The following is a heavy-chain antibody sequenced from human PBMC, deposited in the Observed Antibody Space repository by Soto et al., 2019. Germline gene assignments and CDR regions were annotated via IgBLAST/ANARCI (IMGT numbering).Heavy chain of an antibody. V-gene: IGHV3-15*07. J-gene: IGHJ4*02. CDR2: IKSKTGGVTT. D-gene: IGHD6-19*01. Sequence: EVQLVESGGDLVKPGGSLRLSCAASAFTFSNAWMNRVRQAPGKGLEWVGRIKSKTGGVTTDYAAPVKGRFIISRDDSKNMLYLQMNSLKTEDTAVYYCTTDFSSGWFFDYWGQGTLVTVSS. CDR3: TTDFSSGWFFDY. CDR1: AFTFSNAW.